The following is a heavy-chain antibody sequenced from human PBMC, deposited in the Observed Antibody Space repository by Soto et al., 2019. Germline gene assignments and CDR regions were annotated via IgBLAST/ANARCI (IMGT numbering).Heavy chain of an antibody. J-gene: IGHJ6*02. Sequence: QVQLVQSGAEVKKPGASVKVSCKASGYTFTSYGISWVRQAPGQGLEWMGWISAYNGNTNYAQKLEGRVTMTTDTSTSTSYMELRRLRSDDTAVYYGAREGYYDSSGYQSGMDVWGQGTTVTVSS. V-gene: IGHV1-18*01. CDR1: GYTFTSYG. CDR2: ISAYNGNT. D-gene: IGHD3-22*01. CDR3: AREGYYDSSGYQSGMDV.